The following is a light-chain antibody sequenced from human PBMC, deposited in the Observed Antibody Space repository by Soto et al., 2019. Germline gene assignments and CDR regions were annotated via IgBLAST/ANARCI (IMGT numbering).Light chain of an antibody. V-gene: IGKV3-15*01. CDR2: GAS. J-gene: IGKJ2*01. Sequence: EILMTQSPATLSVSPGERATLSCRASQSVSSSLAWYQQKAGQAPRLLIYGASTRATGIPARFSGSGSGTECTLTISRLQSEDFGVYYCQHYSNWPPYTFGQGTTLEIK. CDR3: QHYSNWPPYT. CDR1: QSVSSS.